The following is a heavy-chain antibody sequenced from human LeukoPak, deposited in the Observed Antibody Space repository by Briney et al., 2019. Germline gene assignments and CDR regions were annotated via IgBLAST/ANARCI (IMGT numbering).Heavy chain of an antibody. J-gene: IGHJ4*02. CDR1: GFTFSSYG. Sequence: GGSLRLSCAASGFTFSSYGMHWVRQAPGKGLEWVAVISYDGSNKYYADSVKGRFTISRDNPKNTLYLQMNSLRAEDTAVYYCAKEEGWLYSGYEAIDYWGQGTLVTVSS. CDR2: ISYDGSNK. V-gene: IGHV3-30*18. CDR3: AKEEGWLYSGYEAIDY. D-gene: IGHD5-12*01.